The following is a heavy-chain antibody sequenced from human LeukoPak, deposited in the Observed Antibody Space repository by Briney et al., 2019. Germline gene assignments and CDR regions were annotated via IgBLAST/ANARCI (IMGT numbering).Heavy chain of an antibody. Sequence: SETLSLTCTVSGGSISSSSYYWGWIRQPPGKGLEWIGSIYYSGSTYYNPSLKSRVTISVDTYKNQFSLKLSSVTAADTAVYYCASYYNVVFDYWGQGTLVTVSS. CDR3: ASYYNVVFDY. D-gene: IGHD3-10*01. CDR1: GGSISSSSYY. V-gene: IGHV4-39*01. J-gene: IGHJ4*02. CDR2: IYYSGST.